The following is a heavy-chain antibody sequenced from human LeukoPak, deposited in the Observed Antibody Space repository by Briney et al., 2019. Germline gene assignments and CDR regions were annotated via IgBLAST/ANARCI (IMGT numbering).Heavy chain of an antibody. CDR3: ARSQLKYSSGWMLNWFDP. CDR2: IYYSGST. D-gene: IGHD6-19*01. Sequence: SETLSLTCTVSGGSISSGDYYWSWIRQPPGKGLEWIGYIYYSGSTYYNPSLKSRVTLSVDTSKNQFSLKLSSVTAADMAVYYCARSQLKYSSGWMLNWFDPWGQGTLVTVSS. J-gene: IGHJ5*02. V-gene: IGHV4-30-4*08. CDR1: GGSISSGDYY.